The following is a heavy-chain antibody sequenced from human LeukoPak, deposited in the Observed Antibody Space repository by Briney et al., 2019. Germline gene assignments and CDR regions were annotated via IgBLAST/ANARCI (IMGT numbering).Heavy chain of an antibody. CDR2: MSFSGDVI. J-gene: IGHJ4*02. CDR1: GFTFSDYY. CDR3: ARDFTVAYYYGSGGYYADY. D-gene: IGHD3-22*01. Sequence: GGSLRLSCAASGFTFSDYYMSWIRQAPGKGLEWISYMSFSGDVIYYADSVKGRFTISRDNAKNSLYLQMNSLRAEDTAVYYCARDFTVAYYYGSGGYYADYWGQGTLVTVSS. V-gene: IGHV3-11*01.